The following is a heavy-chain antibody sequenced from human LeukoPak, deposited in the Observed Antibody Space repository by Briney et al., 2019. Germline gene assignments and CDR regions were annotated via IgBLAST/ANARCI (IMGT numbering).Heavy chain of an antibody. V-gene: IGHV3-48*02. CDR1: GFSFSNSS. J-gene: IGHJ3*02. D-gene: IGHD3-22*01. CDR3: ARDQFPYYYDSSGYAFDI. CDR2: ISGSTTAT. Sequence: GGSLRLSCAASGFSFSNSSMNWVRQSPGKGLEWVSYISGSTTATYYADSVRGRFTISRDNVKKSLYLQMNSLRDEDTAVYYCARDQFPYYYDSSGYAFDIWGQGTMVTVSS.